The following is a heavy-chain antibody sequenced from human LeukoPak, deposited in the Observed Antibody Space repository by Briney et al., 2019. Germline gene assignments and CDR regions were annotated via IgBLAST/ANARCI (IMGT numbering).Heavy chain of an antibody. V-gene: IGHV1-8*03. CDR2: MNPNSGNT. CDR3: ARGNIYDFWSGYSDNWFDP. D-gene: IGHD3-3*01. Sequence: GASVKVSCKASGYTFTSYDINWVRQATGQGLEWMRWMNPNSGNTGYAQKFQGRVTITRNTSISTAYMELSSLRSEDTAVYYCARGNIYDFWSGYSDNWFDPWGQGTLVTVSS. J-gene: IGHJ5*02. CDR1: GYTFTSYD.